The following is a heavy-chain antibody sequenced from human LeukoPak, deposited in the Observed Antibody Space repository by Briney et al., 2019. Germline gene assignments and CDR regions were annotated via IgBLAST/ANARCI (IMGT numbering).Heavy chain of an antibody. D-gene: IGHD2-8*01. CDR2: IIPIFGTA. CDR1: GGTFSSYA. Sequence: AASVKVSCKASGGTFSSYAISWVRQAPGQGLEWMGRIIPIFGTANYAQKFQGRVTITTDESTSTAYMELSSLRSEDTAVYYCARGGSLPHCTNGVCHPQYFDYWGQGILVTVS. CDR3: ARGGSLPHCTNGVCHPQYFDY. J-gene: IGHJ4*02. V-gene: IGHV1-69*05.